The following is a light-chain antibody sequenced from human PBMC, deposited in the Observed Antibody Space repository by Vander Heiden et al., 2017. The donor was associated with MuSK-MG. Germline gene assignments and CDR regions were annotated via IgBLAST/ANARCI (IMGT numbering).Light chain of an antibody. Sequence: DIQVTQSPSSLSASVGDRVTITCQASQDISKFLNWYHQKPGKAPKLLIYDTSNLETGVPSRFSGSGSGTDFTFTISSLQPEDIGTYYCQKCDNLPLTFGGGTKVEIK. CDR1: QDISKF. V-gene: IGKV1-33*01. CDR2: DTS. CDR3: QKCDNLPLT. J-gene: IGKJ4*01.